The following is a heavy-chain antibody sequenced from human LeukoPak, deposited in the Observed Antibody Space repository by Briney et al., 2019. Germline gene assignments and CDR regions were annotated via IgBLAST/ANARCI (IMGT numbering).Heavy chain of an antibody. D-gene: IGHD3-3*01. CDR1: GGSISSYY. Sequence: SETLSLTCTVSGGSISSYYWSWIRQPPGKGPEWIGEINHSGSTNYNPSLKSRVTISVDTSKNQFSLKLSSVTAADTAVYYCARFPYYDFWSGYFGAEWAYNSDYWGQGTLVTVSS. J-gene: IGHJ4*02. CDR2: INHSGST. CDR3: ARFPYYDFWSGYFGAEWAYNSDY. V-gene: IGHV4-34*01.